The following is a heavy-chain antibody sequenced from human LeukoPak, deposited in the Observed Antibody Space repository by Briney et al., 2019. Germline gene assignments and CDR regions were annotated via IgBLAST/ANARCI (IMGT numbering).Heavy chain of an antibody. D-gene: IGHD4-23*01. J-gene: IGHJ4*02. CDR3: ARDYGGKFDY. CDR2: IYYSGST. V-gene: IGHV4-59*01. CDR1: GGSISTYY. Sequence: PSETLSLTCTVSGGSISTYYWSWIRQPPGKGLEWIGYIYYSGSTKYNPSLKSRVTLSVDMSRNHFSLKLSSVTAADTAVYYCARDYGGKFDYWGRGTLVTVSS.